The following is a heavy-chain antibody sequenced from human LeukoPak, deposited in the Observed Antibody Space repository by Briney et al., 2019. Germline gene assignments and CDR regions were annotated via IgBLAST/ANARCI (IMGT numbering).Heavy chain of an antibody. CDR1: GFTFDDYA. Sequence: GGSLTLSCAASGFTFDDYAMHWVRQAPGTGLEWVSLISGDGGSTYYADSVKGRFTISRDNSKNSLYLQMNGLRTEDTALYYCAKGLYVWGSYRLGLFDYWGQGTLVTVSS. CDR3: AKGLYVWGSYRLGLFDY. D-gene: IGHD3-16*02. V-gene: IGHV3-43*02. J-gene: IGHJ4*02. CDR2: ISGDGGST.